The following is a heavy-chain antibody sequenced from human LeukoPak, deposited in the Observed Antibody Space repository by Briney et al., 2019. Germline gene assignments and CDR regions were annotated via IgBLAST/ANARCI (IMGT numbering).Heavy chain of an antibody. CDR1: GGSISSYY. CDR3: ARGPYYDILTGYSYYYYGMDV. J-gene: IGHJ6*02. CDR2: IYYSGST. D-gene: IGHD3-9*01. V-gene: IGHV4-59*01. Sequence: SETLSLTCTVSGGSISSYYWSWIRQPPGKGLEWIGYIYYSGSTNYNPSLKSRVTISVDTSKNQFSLELSSVTAADTAVYYCARGPYYDILTGYSYYYYGMDVWGQGTTVTVSS.